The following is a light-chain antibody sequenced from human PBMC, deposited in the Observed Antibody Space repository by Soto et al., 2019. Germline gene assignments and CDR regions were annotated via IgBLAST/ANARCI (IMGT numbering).Light chain of an antibody. Sequence: DIQMTQSPSSLSASVGDRVTISCRASQTINTYVNWYLQKPGKAPKLLIYAASSLHSVVPSRFSGSGSGTYFTLTISSLQPEDFATYYCQQSFSTPRTFGQGTKVEIK. CDR3: QQSFSTPRT. CDR2: AAS. V-gene: IGKV1-39*01. J-gene: IGKJ1*01. CDR1: QTINTY.